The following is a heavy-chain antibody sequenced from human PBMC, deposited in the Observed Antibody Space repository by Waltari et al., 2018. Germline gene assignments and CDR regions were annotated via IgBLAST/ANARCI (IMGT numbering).Heavy chain of an antibody. CDR2: IKEDGSEK. CDR3: ARDPHYSNFDY. J-gene: IGHJ4*02. D-gene: IGHD4-4*01. Sequence: EVQLVESGGDLVQPGGSLRLSCAASGFTFSTYWMTWVRQAPGKGREWVANIKEDGSEKNYVDSVKGRFTISRDNAKNSLYLQMNSLRAEDTAVYYCARDPHYSNFDYWGQGTLVTVSS. V-gene: IGHV3-7*01. CDR1: GFTFSTYW.